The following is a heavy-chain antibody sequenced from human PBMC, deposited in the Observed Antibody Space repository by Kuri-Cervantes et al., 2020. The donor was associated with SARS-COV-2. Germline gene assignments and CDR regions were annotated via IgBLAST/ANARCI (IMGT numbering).Heavy chain of an antibody. D-gene: IGHD2-8*01. CDR2: INHSGST. CDR1: GGSFSGYY. CDR3: ARALRCTNGVCYRSWFDP. J-gene: IGHJ5*02. V-gene: IGHV4-34*01. Sequence: GSLRLSCAVYGGSFSGYYWSWIRQPPGKGLEWIGEINHSGSTNYNPSLKSRVTISVDTSKNQFSLKLSSVIAADTAVYYCARALRCTNGVCYRSWFDPWGQGTLVTVSS.